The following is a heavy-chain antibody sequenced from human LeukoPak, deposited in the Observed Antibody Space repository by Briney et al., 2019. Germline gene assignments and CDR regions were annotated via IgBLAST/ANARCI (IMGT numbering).Heavy chain of an antibody. CDR2: IYYSGST. CDR1: GGSISSYY. D-gene: IGHD6-13*01. CDR3: ARGLRYSSSWRFDY. J-gene: IGHJ4*02. Sequence: PSETLSLTCTVSGGSISSYYWSWIRQPPGKGLEWIGYIYYSGSTNYNPSLKSRVTISVDTSKNQFSLKLSSVTAADTAVYYCARGLRYSSSWRFDYWGQGTLVTVSS. V-gene: IGHV4-59*12.